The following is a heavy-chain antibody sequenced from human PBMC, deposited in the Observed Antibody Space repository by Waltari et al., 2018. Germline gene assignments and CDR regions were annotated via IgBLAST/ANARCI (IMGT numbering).Heavy chain of an antibody. D-gene: IGHD3-22*01. CDR2: IYYSGST. CDR1: GGSISSSSYY. V-gene: IGHV4-39*01. CDR3: ARRGSGYPHDAFDI. J-gene: IGHJ3*02. Sequence: QLQLQESGQGLVKPSETLSLTCTVSGGSISSSSYYWVWIRQPPGKGLGWIGSIYYSGSTYYNPSLKIRVTISVDTSKNQFSLKLSSVTAADTAVYYCARRGSGYPHDAFDIWGQGT.